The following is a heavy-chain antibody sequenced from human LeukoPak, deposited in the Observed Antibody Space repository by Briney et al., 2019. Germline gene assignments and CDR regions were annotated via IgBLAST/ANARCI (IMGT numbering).Heavy chain of an antibody. CDR1: GYTFTSYG. CDR2: ISAYNGNT. D-gene: IGHD3-3*01. CDR3: ARQDFWSGYHGAYYYMDV. Sequence: ASVKVSCKASGYTFTSYGINWVRQAPGQGLEWMGWISAYNGNTNYAQKLQGRVTMTTDTSTSTAYMELRSLRSDDTAVYYCARQDFWSGYHGAYYYMDVWGKGTTVTVSS. V-gene: IGHV1-18*01. J-gene: IGHJ6*03.